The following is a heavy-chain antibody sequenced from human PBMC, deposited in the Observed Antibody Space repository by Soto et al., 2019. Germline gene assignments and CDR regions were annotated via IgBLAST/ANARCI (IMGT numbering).Heavy chain of an antibody. CDR3: ARNYDFWSGYYDYYYYYMDV. CDR1: GYTFTSYG. D-gene: IGHD3-3*01. CDR2: ISAYNGNT. J-gene: IGHJ6*03. Sequence: ASVKVSCKASGYTFTSYGISWVRQAPGQGLEWMGWISAYNGNTNYAQKLQGRVTMTTDTSTSTAYMELRSLRSDDTAVYYCARNYDFWSGYYDYYYYYMDVWGKGTTVTVSS. V-gene: IGHV1-18*01.